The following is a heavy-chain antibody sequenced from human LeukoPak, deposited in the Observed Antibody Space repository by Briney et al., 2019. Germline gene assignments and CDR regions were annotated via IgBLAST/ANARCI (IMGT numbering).Heavy chain of an antibody. V-gene: IGHV4-39*01. D-gene: IGHD2-15*01. CDR3: ARPQGGRGANWFDP. CDR1: GGSISSSSYS. CDR2: IYYSGST. Sequence: SETLSLTCTVSGGSISSSSYSWGWIRQPPGKGLEWIGSIYYSGSTYYNPSLKSRVTISVDTSKNQFSLKLSSVTAADTAVYYCARPQGGRGANWFDPWGQGTLVTVSS. J-gene: IGHJ5*02.